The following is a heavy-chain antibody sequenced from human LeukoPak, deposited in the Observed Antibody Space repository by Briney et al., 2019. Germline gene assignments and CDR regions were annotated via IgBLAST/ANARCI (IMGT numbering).Heavy chain of an antibody. CDR3: ARIDDILTGYYRVGAFDI. J-gene: IGHJ3*02. CDR1: GGSISSYY. V-gene: IGHV4-59*01. D-gene: IGHD3-9*01. CDR2: IYYSGST. Sequence: SETLSLTCTVSGGSISSYYWSWIRQPPGKGLEWTGYIYYSGSTNYSPSLKSRVTISVDTSKNQFSLKLSSVTAADTAVYYCARIDDILTGYYRVGAFDIWGQGTMVTVSS.